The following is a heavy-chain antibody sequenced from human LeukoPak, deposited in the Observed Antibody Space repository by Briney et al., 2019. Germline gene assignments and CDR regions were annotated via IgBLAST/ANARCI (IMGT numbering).Heavy chain of an antibody. J-gene: IGHJ4*02. CDR3: ANPPTVTSLHY. CDR2: ISGGGGKT. V-gene: IGHV3-23*01. Sequence: GGSLRLSCVGTGFTFTNYAMSWVRQAPGKVLEWVSGISGGGGKTSYADPVKGRFTISRDNSKNTLYLQMNSLRAEDTAIYYCANPPTVTSLHYWGQGTLVTVSS. D-gene: IGHD4-11*01. CDR1: GFTFTNYA.